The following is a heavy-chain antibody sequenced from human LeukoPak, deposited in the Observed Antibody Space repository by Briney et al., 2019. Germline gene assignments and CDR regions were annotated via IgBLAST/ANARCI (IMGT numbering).Heavy chain of an antibody. CDR3: SKSLDY. CDR1: GLTFSRSW. Sequence: GGSLRLSCVASGLTFSRSWMDWVRQAPGKGLEWVANIKEDGSQTYYVGSAKGRFTISRDNAKNSLYLQMDSLRVEDTAIYYCSKSLDYWGRGTLVTVSS. J-gene: IGHJ4*02. CDR2: IKEDGSQT. V-gene: IGHV3-7*01.